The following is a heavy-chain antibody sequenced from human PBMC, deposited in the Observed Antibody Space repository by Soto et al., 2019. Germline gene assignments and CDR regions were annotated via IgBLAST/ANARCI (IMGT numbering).Heavy chain of an antibody. J-gene: IGHJ5*02. Sequence: QLQLQESGPGLVKPSETLSLTCTVSGGSISSSSYYWGWIRQPPGKGLEWIGSIYYRGSTSSNPSLKSRVTLYVDTSKNQFSLKLSSVTAADTAVYYCARSYCSSTGCYVVKGYNWFDPWGQGTLVTVSS. CDR3: ARSYCSSTGCYVVKGYNWFDP. CDR1: GGSISSSSYY. V-gene: IGHV4-39*01. CDR2: IYYRGST. D-gene: IGHD2-2*01.